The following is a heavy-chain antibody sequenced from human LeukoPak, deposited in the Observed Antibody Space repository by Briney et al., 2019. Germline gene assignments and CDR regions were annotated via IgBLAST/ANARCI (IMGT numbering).Heavy chain of an antibody. D-gene: IGHD3-10*01. Sequence: EASVKVSCKASVGTFSSYAISWVRQAPGQGLEWMGGIIPIFGTANYAQKFQGRVTITADESTSTAYMELSSLRSEDTAVYYCARAGFGELSPNWFDPWGQGTLVTVSS. CDR3: ARAGFGELSPNWFDP. CDR2: IIPIFGTA. CDR1: VGTFSSYA. V-gene: IGHV1-69*13. J-gene: IGHJ5*02.